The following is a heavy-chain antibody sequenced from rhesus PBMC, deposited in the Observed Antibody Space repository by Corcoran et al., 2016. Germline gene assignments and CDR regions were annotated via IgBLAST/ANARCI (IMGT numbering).Heavy chain of an antibody. D-gene: IGHD5-42*01. Sequence: QLQLQESGPGLVKPSETLSLTCAVSGGSISGYYWSWIRQPPGKGLEWIGNIDGKIAGTNYNPSLKSRVTISKDPSKNLFSLKLSSVTAADTAVYYCARRGYSGYSYFFDYWGQGVLVTVSS. CDR1: GGSISGYY. CDR2: IDGKIAGT. J-gene: IGHJ4*01. CDR3: ARRGYSGYSYFFDY. V-gene: IGHV4-81*01.